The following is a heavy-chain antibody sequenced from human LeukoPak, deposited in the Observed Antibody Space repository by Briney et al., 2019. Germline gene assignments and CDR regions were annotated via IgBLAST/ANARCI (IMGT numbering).Heavy chain of an antibody. Sequence: SETLSLTCTVSGDSINSHHWNWIRQPPGKGLEWIGYMYYSGSTNYNPSLKSRVTISVDTSKDQFSLNLTSVTAADTAVYYCARLKCISTTCPSRYVMDVWGQGTTVTVSS. CDR2: MYYSGST. J-gene: IGHJ6*02. D-gene: IGHD2-2*01. CDR3: ARLKCISTTCPSRYVMDV. CDR1: GDSINSHH. V-gene: IGHV4-59*11.